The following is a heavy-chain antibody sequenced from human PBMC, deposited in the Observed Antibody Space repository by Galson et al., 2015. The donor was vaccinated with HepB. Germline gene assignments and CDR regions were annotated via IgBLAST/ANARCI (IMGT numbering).Heavy chain of an antibody. CDR3: ARRGYSYSLPFDY. J-gene: IGHJ4*02. CDR1: GGSISSSGYY. CDR2: MFYSGSA. Sequence: LSLTCTVSGGSISSSGYYWNWIRQPPGKGLEWIGSMFYSGSAYYNPSLKSRVTISVDTSKNKSSLKLSSVTAADTAVYYCARRGYSYSLPFDYWGQGTLVTVSS. D-gene: IGHD5-18*01. V-gene: IGHV4-39*01.